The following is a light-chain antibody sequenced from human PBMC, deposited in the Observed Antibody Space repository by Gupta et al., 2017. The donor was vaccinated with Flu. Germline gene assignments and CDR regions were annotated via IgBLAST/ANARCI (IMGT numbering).Light chain of an antibody. CDR2: EVT. CDR3: ASYTITSTWV. CDR1: SSDVGNYNY. Sequence: QSALTQPASVSGSPGQSIPIPCHGTSSDVGNYNYVSWYQQHPGKVPKLMIYEVTDRPSGVSNRFSGSKSGNTASLTISGLQAEDEADYFCASYTITSTWVFGGGTKLTVL. J-gene: IGLJ3*02. V-gene: IGLV2-14*01.